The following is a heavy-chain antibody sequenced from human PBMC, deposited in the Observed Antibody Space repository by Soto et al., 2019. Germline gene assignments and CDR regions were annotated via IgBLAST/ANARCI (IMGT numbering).Heavy chain of an antibody. CDR2: IHSSGST. Sequence: PSETLSLTSTVSGGSISGSFWTWVRQPPGRGLEWIGYIHSSGSTSYNPSLKSRVTISVDTSKNQFSLKLSSVTAADTAIYYCARYCSGGGCSSKSLDYWGQGALVNVSS. J-gene: IGHJ4*02. V-gene: IGHV4-59*01. CDR3: ARYCSGGGCSSKSLDY. D-gene: IGHD2-15*01. CDR1: GGSISGSF.